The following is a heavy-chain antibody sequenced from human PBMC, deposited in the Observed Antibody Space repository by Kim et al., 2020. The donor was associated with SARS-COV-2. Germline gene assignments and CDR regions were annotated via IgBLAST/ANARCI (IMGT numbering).Heavy chain of an antibody. CDR1: GYTFTSNH. CDR3: ARDREGDWTFDY. Sequence: ASVKVSCKASGYTFTSNHMHWVRQAPGQGLEWMGMITPNGGRTSYAQKFQGSVTMTRDTTTSTVYMELSSLRSEDMAVYYCARDREGDWTFDYWGQGTLVTVSS. V-gene: IGHV1-46*01. D-gene: IGHD2-21*02. J-gene: IGHJ4*02. CDR2: ITPNGGRT.